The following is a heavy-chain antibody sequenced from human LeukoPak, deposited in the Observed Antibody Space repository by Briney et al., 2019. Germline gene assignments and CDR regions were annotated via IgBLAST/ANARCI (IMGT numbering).Heavy chain of an antibody. CDR1: GFIFSSYW. CDR3: VHGGLYYLDY. D-gene: IGHD3-10*01. Sequence: PGGSLRLSCVASGFIFSSYWMSWVRQAPGKGLEWVSAISGSGSTYHADSVKGRFTISRDIFKNTLYLQMNSLRAEDTAVYYCVHGGLYYLDYWGQGTLVTVSS. V-gene: IGHV3-23*01. CDR2: ISGSGST. J-gene: IGHJ4*02.